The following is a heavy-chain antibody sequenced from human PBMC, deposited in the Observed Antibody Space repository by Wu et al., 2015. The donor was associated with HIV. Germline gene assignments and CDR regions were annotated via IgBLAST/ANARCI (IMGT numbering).Heavy chain of an antibody. J-gene: IGHJ4*02. CDR2: VNPNSGAT. Sequence: QVQLVQSGAEVKKPGASVKVSCKASGYTFAGYYVHWVRQAPGQGLEWMGWVNPNSGATDYAQKFQGRVTMTRDTSISTAYMELSRLRSDDTAVYYCARDRNISIRWFGNYGREYWGQGTRGHRLL. CDR1: GYTFAGYY. D-gene: IGHD3-10*01. CDR3: ARDRNISIRWFGNYGREY. V-gene: IGHV1-2*02.